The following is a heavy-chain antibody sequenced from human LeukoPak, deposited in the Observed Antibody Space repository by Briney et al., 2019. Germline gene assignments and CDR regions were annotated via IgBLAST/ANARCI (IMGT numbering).Heavy chain of an antibody. CDR1: GGSISSNNW. CDR2: IYHDGST. Sequence: PSETLSLTCAVSGGSISSNNWWIWFRQSPEKGLEWIGEIYHDGSTNYNPSLKSRVTISMDKSKNPLSLKLNFVTAADTAVYYCARDRGGYTYSHDYWGQGTLVTVSS. D-gene: IGHD5-18*01. CDR3: ARDRGGYTYSHDY. J-gene: IGHJ4*02. V-gene: IGHV4-4*02.